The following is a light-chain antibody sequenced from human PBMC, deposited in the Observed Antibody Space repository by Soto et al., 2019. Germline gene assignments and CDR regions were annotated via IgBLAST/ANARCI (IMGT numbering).Light chain of an antibody. CDR2: GAS. CDR1: QSVSSSY. J-gene: IGKJ1*01. Sequence: EIVLTQSPGTLSLSPGERATHSCRASQSVSSSYLAWYQQKPGQAPRLLIYGASSRATGIPDRFSGSGSGTDFTLTISILEPEDFAVYYCQQYGSSTGWTFGQGTKVDIK. CDR3: QQYGSSTGWT. V-gene: IGKV3-20*01.